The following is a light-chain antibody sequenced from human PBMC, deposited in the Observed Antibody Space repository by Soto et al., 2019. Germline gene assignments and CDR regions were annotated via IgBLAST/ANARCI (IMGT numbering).Light chain of an antibody. V-gene: IGKV3-15*01. CDR3: QQSYSTLMWT. CDR1: QSVSSN. J-gene: IGKJ1*01. Sequence: EIVMTQSPATLSVSPGERATLSCRASQSVSSNLAWYQQKPGQAPSLLIYGASTRATGIPARFSGSGSGTEFTLTISSLQPEDFATYYCQQSYSTLMWTFGQGTKVDI. CDR2: GAS.